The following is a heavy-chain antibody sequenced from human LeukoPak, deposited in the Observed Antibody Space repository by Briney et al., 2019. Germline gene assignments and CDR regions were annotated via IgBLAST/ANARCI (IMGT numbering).Heavy chain of an antibody. CDR2: ISYDGSNK. J-gene: IGHJ4*02. V-gene: IGHV3-30*03. CDR1: GFTFSSYG. CDR3: ATPGQAYYFDY. D-gene: IGHD2-2*01. Sequence: GSLRLSCAASGFTFSSYGMHWVRQAPGKGLEWVAVISYDGSNKYYADSVKGRFTISRDNSKNTLYLQMNSLRADDTGVYYCATPGQAYYFDYWGQGTLVTVSS.